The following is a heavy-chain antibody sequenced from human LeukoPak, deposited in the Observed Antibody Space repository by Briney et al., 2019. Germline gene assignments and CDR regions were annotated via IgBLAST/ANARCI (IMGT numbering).Heavy chain of an antibody. D-gene: IGHD3-10*01. CDR2: IYSGGST. V-gene: IGHV3-66*01. CDR1: GFTLSSNY. CDR3: VRSPLDSSNY. Sequence: GGSLRLSCAASGFTLSSNYMSWVRQAPGKGLEWVSAIYSGGSTYYADSVKGRFTISRDNSKNTLYLQMNSLRAEDTAVYYCVRSPLDSSNYWGQGTLVTVSS. J-gene: IGHJ4*02.